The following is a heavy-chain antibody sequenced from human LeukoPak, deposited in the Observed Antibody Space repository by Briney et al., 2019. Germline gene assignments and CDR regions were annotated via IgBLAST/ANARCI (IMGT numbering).Heavy chain of an antibody. CDR3: ARASVENTLRIDDY. CDR2: INPYSGDT. J-gene: IGHJ4*02. CDR1: GYTFTYYY. D-gene: IGHD2-15*01. Sequence: VASVKVSCKASGYTFTYYYMHWVRQAPGQGLEWMGWINPYSGDTNYAQKFQGGVTMTRDTSITTAYMDLSRLKSDDTAVYYCARASVENTLRIDDYWGQGTLVTVSS. V-gene: IGHV1-2*02.